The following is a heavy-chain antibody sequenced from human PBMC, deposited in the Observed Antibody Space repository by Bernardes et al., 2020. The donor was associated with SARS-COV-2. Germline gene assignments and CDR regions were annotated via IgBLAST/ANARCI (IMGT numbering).Heavy chain of an antibody. CDR2: IKGDGSQR. CDR3: ARIDDVTGRDH. D-gene: IGHD3-9*01. J-gene: IGHJ6*02. V-gene: IGHV3-7*01. Sequence: GGSLRLSCEASGFTFNTYWMSWVRQAPGKGLEWVANIKGDGSQRSSADSVRGRFTISRDNAKNLLYLQMNNLRVEDTAVYFCARIDDVTGRDHWGQGTTVTVSS. CDR1: GFTFNTYW.